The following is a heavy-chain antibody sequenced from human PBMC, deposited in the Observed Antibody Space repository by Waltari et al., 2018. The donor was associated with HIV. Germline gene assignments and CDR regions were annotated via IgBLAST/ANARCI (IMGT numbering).Heavy chain of an antibody. Sequence: QVPLVESGGGVVQPGRCLRLSCCASGFPLHNYAMPGVRQAPGKGLEWVALMSSDGTEKYADSVRDRFSISRDSSKNTLYLQMNSLRPEDTAMYYCARVDTLYYYDRPYDHWGQGTLVTVSS. V-gene: IGHV3-30*03. CDR1: GFPLHNYA. CDR2: MSSDGTEK. J-gene: IGHJ4*02. CDR3: ARVDTLYYYDRPYDH. D-gene: IGHD3-22*01.